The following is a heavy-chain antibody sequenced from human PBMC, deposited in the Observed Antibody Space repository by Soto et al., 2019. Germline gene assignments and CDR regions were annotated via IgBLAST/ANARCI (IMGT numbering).Heavy chain of an antibody. CDR1: GYTLTELS. V-gene: IGHV1-24*01. D-gene: IGHD1-1*01. Sequence: QVQLVQSGAEVKKPGASVKVSCKVSGYTLTELSRHWVRQAPGEGLEWMGGFDPEDGERIYAEKCQGRVTMTEDTSTDTVYMELRSLRSEDTAVYYCATFLRGANGWNLDDYSHAMDVWGQGTTVTVSS. CDR3: ATFLRGANGWNLDDYSHAMDV. CDR2: FDPEDGER. J-gene: IGHJ6*02.